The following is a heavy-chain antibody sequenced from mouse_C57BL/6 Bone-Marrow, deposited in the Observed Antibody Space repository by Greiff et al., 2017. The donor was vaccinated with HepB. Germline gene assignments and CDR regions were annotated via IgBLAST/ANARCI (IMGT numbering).Heavy chain of an antibody. Sequence: EVMLVESGGGLVQPGGSLKLSCAASGFTFSDYYMYWVRQTPEKRLEWVAYISNGGGSTYYPDTVKGRFTISRDNAKNTLYLQMGRLQSEDTAMYYCARGAAQALFAYGGQGTLVTVSA. CDR2: ISNGGGST. CDR1: GFTFSDYY. D-gene: IGHD3-2*02. J-gene: IGHJ3*01. V-gene: IGHV5-12*01. CDR3: ARGAAQALFAY.